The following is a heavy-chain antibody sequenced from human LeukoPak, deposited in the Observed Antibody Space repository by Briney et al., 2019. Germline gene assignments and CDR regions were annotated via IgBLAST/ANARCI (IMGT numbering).Heavy chain of an antibody. J-gene: IGHJ4*02. CDR2: ISSSGSTI. CDR1: GFTFSDHY. V-gene: IGHV3-11*01. CDR3: ARDRYYYDSSGYPYY. Sequence: GGSLRLSCAASGFTFSDHYMSWIRQAPGKGLEWVSYISSSGSTIYYADSVKGRFTISRDNAKNSLYLQMNSLRAEDTAVYYCARDRYYYDSSGYPYYWGQGTLVTVSS. D-gene: IGHD3-22*01.